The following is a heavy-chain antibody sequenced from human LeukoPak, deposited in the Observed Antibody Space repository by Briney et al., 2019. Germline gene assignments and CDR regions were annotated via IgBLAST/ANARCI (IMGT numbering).Heavy chain of an antibody. V-gene: IGHV1-69*13. D-gene: IGHD6-6*01. CDR1: GGTFSSYA. Sequence: GASVKVSCKASGGTFSSYAISWVRQAPGQGLEWMGGIIPIFGTANYAQKFQGRVTITADEFTSTAYMELSSLRFEDTAVYYCARVEYSSSSGQGDVDYYYYYMDVWGKGTTVTVSS. CDR2: IIPIFGTA. CDR3: ARVEYSSSSGQGDVDYYYYYMDV. J-gene: IGHJ6*03.